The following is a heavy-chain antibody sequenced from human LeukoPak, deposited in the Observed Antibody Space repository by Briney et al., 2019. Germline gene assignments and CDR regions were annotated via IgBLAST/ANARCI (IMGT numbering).Heavy chain of an antibody. CDR1: GDSMHSYY. J-gene: IGHJ6*03. D-gene: IGHD1-26*01. Sequence: SDPLSLTYTVSGDSMHSYYWSWIRQSPEKGLEWIGRYYYGVFAYYKTSLQSRVTQFVDQSNQQFSLDLTFATAADTGLYYCAREKSGTLTRAYDYIDVWGKGITVTVSS. CDR3: AREKSGTLTRAYDYIDV. V-gene: IGHV4-59*12. CDR2: YYYGVFA.